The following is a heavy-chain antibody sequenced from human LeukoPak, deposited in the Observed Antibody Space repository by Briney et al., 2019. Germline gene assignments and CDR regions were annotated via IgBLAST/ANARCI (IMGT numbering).Heavy chain of an antibody. CDR2: IYYSGST. D-gene: IGHD1-26*01. J-gene: IGHJ5*02. V-gene: IGHV4-59*12. Sequence: SETLSLTCTVSGGSISSYYWSWIRQPPGKGLEWIGYIYYSGSTNYNPSLKSRVTISVDTSKNQFSLKLSSVTPADTAVYYCARGKRIVGAKGNWFDHWGQGTLVTVSS. CDR1: GGSISSYY. CDR3: ARGKRIVGAKGNWFDH.